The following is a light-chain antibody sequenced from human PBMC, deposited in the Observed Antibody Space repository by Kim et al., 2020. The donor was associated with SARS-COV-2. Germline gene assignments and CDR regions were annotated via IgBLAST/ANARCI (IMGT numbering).Light chain of an antibody. CDR3: QQYDKWPPIT. CDR1: QNIGTK. CDR2: DAS. V-gene: IGKV3-15*01. Sequence: SPGQRAALSCSASQNIGTKLDLYQQKPGQSPRLLIYDASTRASVVTDRFYGSGSGTEFTLIIGGLQSEDFADYYCQQYDKWPPITFGQGTRREIK. J-gene: IGKJ5*01.